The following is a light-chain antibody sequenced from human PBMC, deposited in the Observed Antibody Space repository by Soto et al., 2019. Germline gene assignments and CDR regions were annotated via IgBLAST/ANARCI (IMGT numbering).Light chain of an antibody. CDR2: EVS. J-gene: IGLJ1*01. V-gene: IGLV2-14*01. CDR3: SSYTSSTLV. Sequence: QSALTQPASVSGSPAQSITISCTGTSSDVGGYNYVSWYQQHPGKAPKLIIYEVSNRPSGVSNRFSGSKSGNTASLTISGPQAEDGADYYCSSYTSSTLVFGTGTKVTVL. CDR1: SSDVGGYNY.